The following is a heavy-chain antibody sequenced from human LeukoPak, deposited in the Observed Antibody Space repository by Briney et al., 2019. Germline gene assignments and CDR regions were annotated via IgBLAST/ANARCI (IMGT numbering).Heavy chain of an antibody. CDR2: ISASGGST. CDR3: AKMISSGYSADFDY. Sequence: GGSLRLSCVASGFTFSNYAMSWVRQAPGKGLEWASSISASGGSTYYADSVKGRFTISRDRSKNTVYLQMYSLRVDDTAVYSCAKMISSGYSADFDYWGQGSLVTVSS. V-gene: IGHV3-23*01. CDR1: GFTFSNYA. D-gene: IGHD3-22*01. J-gene: IGHJ4*02.